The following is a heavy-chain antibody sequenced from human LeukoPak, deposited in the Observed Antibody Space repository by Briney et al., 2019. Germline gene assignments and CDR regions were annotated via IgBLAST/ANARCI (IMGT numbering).Heavy chain of an antibody. CDR3: ARVVVSTTNRFDP. V-gene: IGHV3-7*05. D-gene: IGHD5/OR15-5a*01. J-gene: IGHJ5*02. Sequence: PGGSLGLSCAASGFMFTSYWMSWVRQAPGKGLEWVASINHDGSEKYYVDSVKGRFTISRDNAKNSLYLQMNSLRAEDTAVYHCARVVVSTTNRFDPWGQGTLVTVSS. CDR2: INHDGSEK. CDR1: GFMFTSYW.